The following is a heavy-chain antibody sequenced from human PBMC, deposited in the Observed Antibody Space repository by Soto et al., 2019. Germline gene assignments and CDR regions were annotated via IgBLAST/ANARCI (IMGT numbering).Heavy chain of an antibody. CDR2: ISGSGGST. Sequence: PGXSLRLSCAASGFTFSSYALSWFRQAPVKGLEWVSAISGSGGSTYYADSVKGRFTISRDNSKNTLYLQMNSLRAEDTAVYYCAKDPRGARLYFDYWGQGTLVTVSS. J-gene: IGHJ4*02. CDR1: GFTFSSYA. V-gene: IGHV3-23*01. CDR3: AKDPRGARLYFDY. D-gene: IGHD4-17*01.